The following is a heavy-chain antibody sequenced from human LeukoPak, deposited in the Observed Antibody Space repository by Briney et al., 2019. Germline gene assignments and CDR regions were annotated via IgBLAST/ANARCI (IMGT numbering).Heavy chain of an antibody. CDR2: INPNSGGT. Sequence: DSVKVSCKASGYTFTGYYMHWVRQAPGQGLEWMGWINPNSGGTNYAQKFQGRVTMTRDTSISTAYMELSRLRSDDTAVYYCARAPRAAANFDYWGQGTLVTVSS. V-gene: IGHV1-2*02. CDR1: GYTFTGYY. D-gene: IGHD6-13*01. J-gene: IGHJ4*02. CDR3: ARAPRAAANFDY.